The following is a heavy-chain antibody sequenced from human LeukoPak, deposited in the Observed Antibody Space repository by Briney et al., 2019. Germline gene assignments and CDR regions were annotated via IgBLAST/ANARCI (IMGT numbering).Heavy chain of an antibody. CDR3: ARSDYSGSYVSFDY. D-gene: IGHD1-26*01. CDR2: IYYSGST. J-gene: IGHJ4*02. V-gene: IGHV4-59*01. Sequence: SETPSLTCTVSGGSISSYYWSWIRQPPGKGLEWIGYIYYSGSTNYNPSLKSRVTISVDTSKNQFSLKLSSVTAADTAVYYCARSDYSGSYVSFDYWGQGTLVTVSS. CDR1: GGSISSYY.